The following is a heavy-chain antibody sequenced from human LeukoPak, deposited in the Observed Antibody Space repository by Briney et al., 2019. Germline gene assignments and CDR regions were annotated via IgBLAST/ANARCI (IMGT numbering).Heavy chain of an antibody. CDR1: VGTFTIYA. CDR3: ARQRTPTYYYYMDV. CDR2: IIPIFGTA. V-gene: IGHV1-69*13. Sequence: SVTLSCTSSVGTFTIYAISWVRQAPGHGLEWMGGIIPIFGTANYAQKFQGRVTITADESTSTAYMELSSLRSEDTAVYYCARQRTPTYYYYMDVWGKGTTVTVSS. J-gene: IGHJ6*03.